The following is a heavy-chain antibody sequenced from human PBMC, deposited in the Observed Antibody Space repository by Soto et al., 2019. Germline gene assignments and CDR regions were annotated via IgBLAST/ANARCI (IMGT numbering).Heavy chain of an antibody. V-gene: IGHV3-74*01. Sequence: EVQLVESGGGLVQPGGSLRLSCAASEFTFSGRSVHWVRQTPGKGLAWVSGIDKVGTDSTYADSVKGRFTSSRDNAKNTVYLQMLSLRVEDTAVYYCARGWFGPDVWGKGTTVTVSS. CDR2: IDKVGTDS. J-gene: IGHJ6*03. CDR1: EFTFSGRS. CDR3: ARGWFGPDV. D-gene: IGHD3-10*01.